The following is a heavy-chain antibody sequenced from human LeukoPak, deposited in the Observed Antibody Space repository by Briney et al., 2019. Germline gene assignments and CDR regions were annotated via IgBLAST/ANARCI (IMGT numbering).Heavy chain of an antibody. V-gene: IGHV4-59*11. CDR1: GGSLSGHY. CDR2: VSYTGRT. D-gene: IGHD3-22*01. CDR3: ARLLDNDNGGHPDTFDV. J-gene: IGHJ3*01. Sequence: SETLSLTCTVSGGSLSGHYWSWIRQPPGKRLEWIGYVSYTGRTKYNPSLQSRVTISIDTSKSQFSLKLTSVTSADTAVYSCARLLDNDNGGHPDTFDVWGQGTTVIVSS.